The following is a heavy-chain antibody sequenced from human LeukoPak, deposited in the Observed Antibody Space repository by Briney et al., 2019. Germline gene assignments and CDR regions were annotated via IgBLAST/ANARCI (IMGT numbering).Heavy chain of an antibody. CDR2: INPNSGGT. CDR3: ASELNFCGGGCYFFDY. Sequence: ASVKVSCKASGYTFTGYYMHWVRQAPGQGLEWMGWINPNSGGTNYAQKFQGRVTMTRDTSISTAYMELSRLRSDDTAVYYCASELNFCGGGCYFFDYWGQGTLVTVSS. CDR1: GYTFTGYY. V-gene: IGHV1-2*02. D-gene: IGHD2-21*02. J-gene: IGHJ4*02.